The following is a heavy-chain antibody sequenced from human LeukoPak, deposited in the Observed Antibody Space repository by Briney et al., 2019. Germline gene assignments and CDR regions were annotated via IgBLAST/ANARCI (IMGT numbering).Heavy chain of an antibody. CDR3: ARDSLAVRHFDY. V-gene: IGHV4-39*07. CDR1: AGSFNSGSYY. J-gene: IGHJ4*02. D-gene: IGHD6-6*01. CDR2: IYYSGTT. Sequence: PSETLSLTCTVSAGSFNSGSYYWGWVRQPPGRGGEWIGSIYYSGTTYYNPSLRSRVTISLDTSKNQFSLKVSSVIAADTAVYYCARDSLAVRHFDYWGQGFLVTVSS.